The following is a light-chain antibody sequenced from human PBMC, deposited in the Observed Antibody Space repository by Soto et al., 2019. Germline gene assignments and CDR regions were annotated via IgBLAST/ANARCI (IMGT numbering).Light chain of an antibody. J-gene: IGLJ3*02. CDR3: SSYTRSATWV. CDR2: EVS. Sequence: QSALTQPASVPGSPGQSITISCTGTSSDVGGYNYVSWYQQHPGKAPKLMVYEVSNRPSGVSNRFSGFKSGNTASLTISGLQTEDEADYYCSSYTRSATWVFGGGTKLTVL. V-gene: IGLV2-14*01. CDR1: SSDVGGYNY.